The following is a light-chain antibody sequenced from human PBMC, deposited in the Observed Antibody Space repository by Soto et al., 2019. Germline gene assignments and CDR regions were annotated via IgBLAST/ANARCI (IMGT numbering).Light chain of an antibody. CDR3: QQYDNSPRALT. CDR2: DAS. CDR1: QSVSGC. Sequence: EIVLTQSPATLSLSPGERATLSCRASQSVSGCLAWYQQKPGQAPRLLIYDASNRATGIPARFSGSGSGTDFTLTISSLEPEDFAVYYCQQYDNSPRALTFGRGTKVEI. J-gene: IGKJ4*01. V-gene: IGKV3-11*01.